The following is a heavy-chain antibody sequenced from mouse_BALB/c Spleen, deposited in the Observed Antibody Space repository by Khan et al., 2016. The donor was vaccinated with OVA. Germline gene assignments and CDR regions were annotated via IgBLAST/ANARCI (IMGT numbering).Heavy chain of an antibody. CDR1: GYSFTSYY. CDR3: ARKGITTWCAY. Sequence: VQLQQSGPELMKPGASVKISCKASGYSFTSYYIHWMKQSHGKSLEWIGYIDPFNGGTNYNQKFKGKATLTVDKSSNTAYMHLSSLTSEDSAVSYCARKGITTWCAYWGQGTLVTVSA. CDR2: IDPFNGGT. J-gene: IGHJ3*01. D-gene: IGHD2-4*01. V-gene: IGHV1S135*01.